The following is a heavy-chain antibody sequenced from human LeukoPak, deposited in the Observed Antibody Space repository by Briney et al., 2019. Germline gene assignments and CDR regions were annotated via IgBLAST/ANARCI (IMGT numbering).Heavy chain of an antibody. CDR3: AGGESYDSSGYCFDY. Sequence: ASVKVSCKASGYTFTSYYMHWVRQAPGQGLEWMGIINPSGGSTSYAQKFQGRVTMTRDTSTSTVYMELSSLRPEDTAVYYCAGGESYDSSGYCFDYWGQGTLVTVSS. CDR2: INPSGGST. V-gene: IGHV1-46*01. D-gene: IGHD3-22*01. J-gene: IGHJ4*02. CDR1: GYTFTSYY.